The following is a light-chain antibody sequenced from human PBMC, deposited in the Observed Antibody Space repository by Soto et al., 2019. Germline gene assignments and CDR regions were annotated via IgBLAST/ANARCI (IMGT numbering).Light chain of an antibody. CDR2: DVS. CDR3: SSYTSSNTPV. J-gene: IGLJ1*01. Sequence: QSALTQPRSVSGSPGQSVTISCTGTSSGVGGYNYVSWYQQHPGKAPKLMIYDVSKRPSGVPDRFSGSKSGNTASLTISGLQAEDEADYYCSSYTSSNTPVFGTGTKLTVL. V-gene: IGLV2-11*01. CDR1: SSGVGGYNY.